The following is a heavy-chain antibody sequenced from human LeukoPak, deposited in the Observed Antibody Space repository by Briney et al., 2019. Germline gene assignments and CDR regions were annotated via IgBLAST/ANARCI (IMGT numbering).Heavy chain of an antibody. J-gene: IGHJ4*02. CDR2: ISSSGSTI. D-gene: IGHD3-22*01. CDR1: GFTFSDYY. V-gene: IGHV3-11*04. CDR3: ARVMYYYDSSGQTYYFDY. Sequence: GGSLRLSSAASGFTFSDYYMSWIRQAPGKGLEWVSYISSSGSTIYYADSVKGRFTISRDDAKNSLYLQMNSLRAEDTAVYYCARVMYYYDSSGQTYYFDYWGQGTLVTVSS.